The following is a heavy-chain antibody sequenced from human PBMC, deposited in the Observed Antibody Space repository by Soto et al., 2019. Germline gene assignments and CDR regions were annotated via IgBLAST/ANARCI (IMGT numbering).Heavy chain of an antibody. CDR1: GFTVSSNY. CDR3: ARGSYYDFWSGYYSNAFDI. Sequence: EVQLVESGGGLIQPGGSLRLSCAASGFTVSSNYMSWVRQAPGKGLEWVSVIYSGGSTYYADSVKGRFTISRDNSKNTLYLQMNSLRAEDTAVYYCARGSYYDFWSGYYSNAFDIWGQGTMVTVSS. CDR2: IYSGGST. D-gene: IGHD3-3*01. V-gene: IGHV3-53*01. J-gene: IGHJ3*02.